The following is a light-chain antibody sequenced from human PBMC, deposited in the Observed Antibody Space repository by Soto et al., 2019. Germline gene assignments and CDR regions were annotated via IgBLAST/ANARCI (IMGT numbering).Light chain of an antibody. V-gene: IGLV2-14*01. Sequence: QSALTQPASVSGSPGQSIAIACTGTSSDVGAYDYVSWYQQHPGKDPKVMIYDVTNRPSGVSNRFSGSKSGNTASLTISGLQAEDEADYYCSSYTSSSTYVFGTGTKLTVI. CDR3: SSYTSSSTYV. CDR1: SSDVGAYDY. CDR2: DVT. J-gene: IGLJ1*01.